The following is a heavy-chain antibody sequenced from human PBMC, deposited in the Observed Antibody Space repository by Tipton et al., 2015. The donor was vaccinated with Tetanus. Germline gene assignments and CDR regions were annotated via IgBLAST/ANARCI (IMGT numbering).Heavy chain of an antibody. J-gene: IGHJ4*02. CDR1: GGSINDYY. D-gene: IGHD4-17*01. CDR2: ISHSGSA. CDR3: ARSYGDTFLFRLDY. V-gene: IGHV4-59*01. Sequence: LRLSCTVSGGSINDYYWGWIRQPPGMGLEWIGHISHSGSASYNPSLKSRVTISLDTSKNQFSLTLRSVTAADTAVYYCARSYGDTFLFRLDYWGQGALVTVSS.